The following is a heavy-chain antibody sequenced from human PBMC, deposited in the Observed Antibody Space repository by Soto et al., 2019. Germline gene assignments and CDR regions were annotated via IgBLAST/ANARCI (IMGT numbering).Heavy chain of an antibody. CDR3: ARCRTYYDFWSGSYYYYYMDV. CDR2: IYYSGST. J-gene: IGHJ6*03. CDR1: GGSISSSSYY. V-gene: IGHV4-39*01. D-gene: IGHD3-3*01. Sequence: QLQLQESGPGLVKPSETLSLTCTVSGGSISSSSYYWGWIRQPPGKGLEWIGSIYYSGSTYYNPPLKSRVTITVDTYKNQFSLKLSSVTAADTTVYYCARCRTYYDFWSGSYYYYYMDVWGKGTTVTVSS.